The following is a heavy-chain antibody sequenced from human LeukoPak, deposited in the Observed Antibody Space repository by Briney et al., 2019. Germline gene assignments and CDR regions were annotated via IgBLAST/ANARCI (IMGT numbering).Heavy chain of an antibody. D-gene: IGHD6-13*01. J-gene: IGHJ4*02. CDR2: IGAGGTFT. CDR1: GFTFSSYA. V-gene: IGHV3-23*01. Sequence: GGSLRLSCTASGFTFSSYAMNWVRQAPGKGLEWVSGIGAGGTFTYYADSVKGRFAISRDNSKNTLYLQMSSLRTEDTALYYCAKVQQLATIYYFDYWGQGSLVTVSS. CDR3: AKVQQLATIYYFDY.